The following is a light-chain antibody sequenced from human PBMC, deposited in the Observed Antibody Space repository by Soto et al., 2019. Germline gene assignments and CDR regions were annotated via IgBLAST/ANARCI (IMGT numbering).Light chain of an antibody. CDR1: QGVNNY. J-gene: IGKJ4*01. CDR3: QQYDSYPFT. Sequence: DIQMTQSPSSLSASVGDRVTITCRASQGVNNYLAWFQQKPGRAPKSLIYAASTLHTGVPSKFSGSGSGTYFTLIISSLQPEDSATYYCQQYDSYPFTFGGGTKVEIK. CDR2: AAS. V-gene: IGKV1-16*02.